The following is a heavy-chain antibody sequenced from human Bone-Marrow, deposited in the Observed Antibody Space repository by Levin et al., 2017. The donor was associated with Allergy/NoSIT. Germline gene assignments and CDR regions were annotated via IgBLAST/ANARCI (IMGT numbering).Heavy chain of an antibody. CDR1: GFSFSSYS. CDR2: ISFDGNNK. CDR3: ARDQEQSGWYYHYPMDA. D-gene: IGHD6-19*01. J-gene: IGHJ6*02. Sequence: GGSLRLSCAASGFSFSSYSMYWVRQAPGKGLEWLALISFDGNNKFYAESVEGRFTISRDNVENTLFLQMDRPREEDTAVYYCARDQEQSGWYYHYPMDAWGQGTTVTVSS. V-gene: IGHV3-30*19.